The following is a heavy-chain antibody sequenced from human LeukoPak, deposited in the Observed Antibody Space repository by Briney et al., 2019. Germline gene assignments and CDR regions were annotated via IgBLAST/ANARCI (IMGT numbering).Heavy chain of an antibody. V-gene: IGHV3-20*04. D-gene: IGHD5-24*01. CDR3: VRLGRDGYTYGAAY. Sequence: GGSLRLSCAGSGYTFDDYGMRWVRQAPGKGLEWVAGINWNGGSTGYAASVKGRCTISRDNAKNALYLEMNSLRVEDTAFYYCVRLGRDGYTYGAAYWGQGTLVTVSS. CDR1: GYTFDDYG. J-gene: IGHJ1*01. CDR2: INWNGGST.